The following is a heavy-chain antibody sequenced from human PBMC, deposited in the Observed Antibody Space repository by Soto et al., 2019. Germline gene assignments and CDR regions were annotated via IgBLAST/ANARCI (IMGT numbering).Heavy chain of an antibody. D-gene: IGHD2-21*02. CDR1: GFTVNSNY. Sequence: HPGGSLRLSCAASGFTVNSNYMNWVRQAPGKGLEWVSVIYSGYSTYYADSVKGRFTISRDNSKNTVFLQMNSLRAEDTAVYYFELDSSNTAIFYYLSQRTLVTVSS. CDR3: ELDSSNTAIFYY. J-gene: IGHJ4*02. V-gene: IGHV3-66*01. CDR2: IYSGYST.